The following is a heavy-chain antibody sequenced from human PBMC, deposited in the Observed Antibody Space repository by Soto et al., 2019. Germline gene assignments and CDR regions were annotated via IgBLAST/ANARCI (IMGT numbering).Heavy chain of an antibody. J-gene: IGHJ3*02. CDR3: ASTDYYDSSGYCWEAAFDI. Sequence: SVKVSCKASGGTFSSYAISWVRQAPGQGLEWMGGIIPIFGTANYAQKFQGRVTITADESTSTAYMELSSLRSEDTAVYYCASTDYYDSSGYCWEAAFDIWGQGTMVTVSS. V-gene: IGHV1-69*13. D-gene: IGHD3-22*01. CDR2: IIPIFGTA. CDR1: GGTFSSYA.